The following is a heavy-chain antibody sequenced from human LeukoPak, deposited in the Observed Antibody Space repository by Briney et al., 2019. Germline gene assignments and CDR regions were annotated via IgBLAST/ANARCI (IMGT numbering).Heavy chain of an antibody. D-gene: IGHD3-10*01. CDR2: IYYSGST. CDR3: ARGPGLAYYYGSGNPYYFDY. V-gene: IGHV4-59*01. J-gene: IGHJ4*02. CDR1: GGSISSYY. Sequence: SETLSLTCTVSGGSISSYYWSWIRQPPGKGLEWIGYIYYSGSTNYNPSLESRVTISVDTSKNQFSLKLSSVTAADTAVYYCARGPGLAYYYGSGNPYYFDYWGQGALVTVSS.